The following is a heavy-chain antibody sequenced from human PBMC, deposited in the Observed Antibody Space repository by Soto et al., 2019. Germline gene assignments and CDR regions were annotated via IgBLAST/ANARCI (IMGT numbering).Heavy chain of an antibody. CDR1: GFTFSSYW. D-gene: IGHD3-10*01. CDR2: INSDGSST. V-gene: IGHV3-74*01. Sequence: EVQLVESGGGLAQPGGSLRLSCAASGFTFSSYWMHWVRQAPGKGLEWVSRINSDGSSTSYADLVKGRFTISRDNAKNTVYLQMNILRAEDTALDDGARGIRNYYGSDYWGQGTLVTVSS. CDR3: ARGIRNYYGSDY. J-gene: IGHJ4*02.